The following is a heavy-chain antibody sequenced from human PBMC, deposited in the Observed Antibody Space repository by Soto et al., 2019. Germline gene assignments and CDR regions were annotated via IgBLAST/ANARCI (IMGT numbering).Heavy chain of an antibody. J-gene: IGHJ4*02. D-gene: IGHD2-15*01. CDR3: ARVVTPGNLLDN. CDR1: GGSISSGGYS. CDR2: IYHSGST. V-gene: IGHV4-30-2*01. Sequence: QLQLQESGSGLVKPSQTLSLTCAVSGGSISSGGYSWSWFRQPPGKGLEWIGYIYHSGSTYYNPSLQSRVTKAVYRSKNQFFLNLSSVTAADTAVYFCARVVTPGNLLDNWGQGNLVTDSS.